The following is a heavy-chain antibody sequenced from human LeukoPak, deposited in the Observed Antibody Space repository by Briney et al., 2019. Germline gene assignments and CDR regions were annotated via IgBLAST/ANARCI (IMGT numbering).Heavy chain of an antibody. V-gene: IGHV3-48*01. J-gene: IGHJ4*02. Sequence: SGGSLRLSCAASGFPLSSYSISWVSQAPGKGLEWVSYISSSGSAIYYVDSVKGRFTVSRDNAKNSLFLQMNSPRAEDTAVYYCVRVKGSYFDYWGQGALVTVSS. CDR1: GFPLSSYS. CDR2: ISSSGSAI. D-gene: IGHD2-15*01. CDR3: VRVKGSYFDY.